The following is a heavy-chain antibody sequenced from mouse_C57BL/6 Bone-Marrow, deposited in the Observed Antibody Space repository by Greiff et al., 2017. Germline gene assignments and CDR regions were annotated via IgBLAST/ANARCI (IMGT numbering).Heavy chain of an antibody. V-gene: IGHV2-2*01. CDR2: IWSGGST. CDR1: GFSLTSYG. D-gene: IGHD2-4*01. J-gene: IGHJ4*01. CDR3: ARKEDDYPYAMDF. Sequence: QVQLKESGPGLVQPSQSLSITCTVSGFSLTSYGVHWVRQSPGKGLEWLGVIWSGGSTDYNAAFISRLSISKDNSKSQVFFKMNSLQADDTAIYYCARKEDDYPYAMDFWGQGTSVTVSS.